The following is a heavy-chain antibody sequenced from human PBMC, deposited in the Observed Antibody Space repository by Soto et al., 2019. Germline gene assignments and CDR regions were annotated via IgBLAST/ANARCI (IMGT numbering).Heavy chain of an antibody. CDR1: GFSVRSSGVA. D-gene: IGHD4-17*01. CDR3: VYGSSFRHHAADV. CDR2: IYWDDDE. Sequence: QITLKESGPAQVRATQTLTLTCAVSGFSVRSSGVAVAWIRQPPGKALEWLALIYWDDDERYSPSLKNRLTITKDTSKNQVVLTMTNMGPVDTGTYYCVYGSSFRHHAADVWGQGTSVTVSS. V-gene: IGHV2-5*04. J-gene: IGHJ6*02.